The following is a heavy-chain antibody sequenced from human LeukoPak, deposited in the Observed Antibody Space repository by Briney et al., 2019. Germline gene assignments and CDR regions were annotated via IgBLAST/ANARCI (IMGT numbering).Heavy chain of an antibody. CDR1: GGSISSSSYY. CDR2: INYSGST. D-gene: IGHD2-21*02. V-gene: IGHV4-39*07. J-gene: IGHJ4*02. Sequence: SETLSLTCTVSGGSISSSSYYWGWIRQPPGKGLEWIGSINYSGSTYYNPSLKSRVTISVDTSKNQFSLKLSSVTAADTAVYYCARDSTYCGGDCYSDWGQGTLVTVSS. CDR3: ARDSTYCGGDCYSD.